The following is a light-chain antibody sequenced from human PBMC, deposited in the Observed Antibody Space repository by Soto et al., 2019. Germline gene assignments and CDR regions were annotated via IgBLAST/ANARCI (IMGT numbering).Light chain of an antibody. J-gene: IGLJ1*01. CDR3: CSYAGSSTWV. Sequence: QSALTQSASVSGSPGQSITISCTGTSSDVGSYNLVSWYQQHPGKAPKPMIYEGSKRPSGVSNRFSGSKSGNTASLTISGLQAEDEADYYCCSYAGSSTWVFGTGTKLTVL. CDR2: EGS. V-gene: IGLV2-23*01. CDR1: SSDVGSYNL.